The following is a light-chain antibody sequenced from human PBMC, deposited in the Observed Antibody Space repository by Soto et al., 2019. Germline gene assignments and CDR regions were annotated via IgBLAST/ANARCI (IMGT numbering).Light chain of an antibody. V-gene: IGLV1-40*01. Sequence: QSVLTQPPSVSGAPGQRVTISCTGSRSNFGAGYDVHWYQQLPGTAPKLLIYSNSNRPSGVPDRFSGSKSGTAASLAITGLQAEDEAYYYCQSYDTRQSARVFGGGTKLTVL. CDR3: QSYDTRQSARV. CDR1: RSNFGAGYD. CDR2: SNS. J-gene: IGLJ3*02.